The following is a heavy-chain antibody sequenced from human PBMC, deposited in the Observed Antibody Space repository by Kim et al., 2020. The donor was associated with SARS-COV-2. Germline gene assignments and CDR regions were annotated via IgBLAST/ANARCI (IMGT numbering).Heavy chain of an antibody. CDR1: GFTANRAW. CDR3: TTVRTIHLSGGGIVDGAFDY. CDR2: IKSTTDGGTE. V-gene: IGHV3-15*01. Sequence: GGSLRLSCAASGFTANRAWMSWVRQAPGKGLEWVGRIKSTTDGGTEDYAAPVNGRFSMSVDESKNTLFLQMNSLKSEDTAIYYCTTVRTIHLSGGGIVDGAFDYWGQGALVTVSS. D-gene: IGHD3-16*02. J-gene: IGHJ4*02.